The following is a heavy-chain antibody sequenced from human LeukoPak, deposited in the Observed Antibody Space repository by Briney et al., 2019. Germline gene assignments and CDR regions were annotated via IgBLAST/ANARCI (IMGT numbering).Heavy chain of an antibody. CDR2: IIPIFGTA. CDR3: ARDLTEYYYYGMDV. Sequence: SVKVSCKASGGTFSSYAISWVRQAPGQGLEWMGGIIPIFGTANYARKFQGRVTITAGESTSTAYMELSSLRSEDTAVYYCARDLTEYYYYGMDVWGQGTTVTVSS. CDR1: GGTFSSYA. J-gene: IGHJ6*02. V-gene: IGHV1-69*13.